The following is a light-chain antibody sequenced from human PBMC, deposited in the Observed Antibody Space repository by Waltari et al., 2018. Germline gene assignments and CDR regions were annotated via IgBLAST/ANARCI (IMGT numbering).Light chain of an antibody. CDR3: QHYVSLPVT. V-gene: IGKV3-20*01. CDR1: QSVGRS. CDR2: DAS. Sequence: EIVLTQSPGTLSLSPGERATLSCRASQSVGRSLAWYQQKPGQAPRLLIYDASSRAAGTPCRFSGSGSGTDFSLAISSLEPEDFAVYFCQHYVSLPVTFGQGTKVEI. J-gene: IGKJ1*01.